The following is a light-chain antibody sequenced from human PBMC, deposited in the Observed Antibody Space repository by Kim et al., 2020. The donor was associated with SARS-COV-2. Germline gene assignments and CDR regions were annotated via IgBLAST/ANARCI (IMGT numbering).Light chain of an antibody. CDR1: SGSVSTTYF. J-gene: IGLJ2*01. Sequence: QTVVTQEPSFSVSPGGTVTLTCGLSSGSVSTTYFPSWYQQTPGQAPRTLIYSTNTRSSGVPDRFSGSILGNKAALTITGAQADDECDYYCALFMGSGISVFGGGTKVTVL. V-gene: IGLV8-61*01. CDR2: STN. CDR3: ALFMGSGISV.